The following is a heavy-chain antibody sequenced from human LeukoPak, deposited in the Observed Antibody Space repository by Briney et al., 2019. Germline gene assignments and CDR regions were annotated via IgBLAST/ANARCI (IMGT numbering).Heavy chain of an antibody. CDR2: ISYDGSNK. Sequence: GRSLRLSCAASGFTFSSYGMHWVRQAPGKGLEWVAVISYDGSNKYYADSVKGRFTISRDNSKNTLYLQMNSLRAEDTAVYYCARGPLAWIQLWGEWAEWGQGTLVTVSS. V-gene: IGHV3-30*03. D-gene: IGHD5-18*01. CDR1: GFTFSSYG. CDR3: ARGPLAWIQLWGEWAE. J-gene: IGHJ4*02.